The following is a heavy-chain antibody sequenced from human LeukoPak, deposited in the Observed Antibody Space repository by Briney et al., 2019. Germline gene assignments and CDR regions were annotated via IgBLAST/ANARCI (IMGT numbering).Heavy chain of an antibody. D-gene: IGHD3-22*01. CDR3: ARDYYDSSGYLSPFVM. J-gene: IGHJ4*02. Sequence: ASVKVSCKASGYTFTGYYMHWVRQAPGQGLEWMGWINPNSGGTNYAQKFQGWVTMTRDTSISTAYMELSRLRSDDTAVYYCARDYYDSSGYLSPFVMWGQGTLVTVSS. CDR2: INPNSGGT. V-gene: IGHV1-2*04. CDR1: GYTFTGYY.